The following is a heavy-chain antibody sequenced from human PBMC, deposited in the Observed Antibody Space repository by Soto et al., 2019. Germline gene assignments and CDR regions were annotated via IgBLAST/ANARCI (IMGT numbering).Heavy chain of an antibody. CDR1: RYTFISYD. V-gene: IGHV1-8*01. J-gene: IGHJ6*02. Sequence: QVQLVQSGAEVKESGASVQVSCKASRYTFISYDINWVRQAPGQGLEWMGWMNPSSANTGYAQKFQGRISMTRNTSMNTAYMELNSLTSEDTAVYYCTRGQEVWWNAGPLGLHGLAVWGQGTTVTVSS. CDR3: TRGQEVWWNAGPLGLHGLAV. CDR2: MNPSSANT. D-gene: IGHD3-16*01.